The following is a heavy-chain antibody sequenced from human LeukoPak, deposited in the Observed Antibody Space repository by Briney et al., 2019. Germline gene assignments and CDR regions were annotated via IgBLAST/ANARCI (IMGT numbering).Heavy chain of an antibody. D-gene: IGHD2-21*02. Sequence: PSETLSLTCTVSGGSTIGYYWSWIRLPPGKGLEWIGYIYYSGTTNYNPSLKSRVTISIDMSKNQFSLRLSSVTAADTAVYYCARHAYCGGDCYSYIQHWGQGTLVTVSS. CDR3: ARHAYCGGDCYSYIQH. CDR2: IYYSGTT. V-gene: IGHV4-59*08. J-gene: IGHJ1*01. CDR1: GGSTIGYY.